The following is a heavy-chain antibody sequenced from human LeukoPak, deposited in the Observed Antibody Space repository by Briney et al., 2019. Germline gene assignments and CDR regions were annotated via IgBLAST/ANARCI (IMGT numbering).Heavy chain of an antibody. Sequence: GGSLRLSCAASGFTFSTSWMSWVRQAPGKGLEWVANIKQDGSEKYYVDSVKGRFTISRDNAKNPLYLQMNSLRAEDMALYYCAKDIHRGQGGWYGFDYWGQGTLVTVSS. CDR1: GFTFSTSW. V-gene: IGHV3-7*03. D-gene: IGHD6-19*01. CDR2: IKQDGSEK. CDR3: AKDIHRGQGGWYGFDY. J-gene: IGHJ4*02.